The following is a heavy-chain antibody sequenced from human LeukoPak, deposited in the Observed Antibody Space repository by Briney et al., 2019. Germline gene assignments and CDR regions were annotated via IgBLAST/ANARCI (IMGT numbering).Heavy chain of an antibody. V-gene: IGHV3-64D*09. CDR1: GFTFSSYA. CDR2: ICRNGAST. J-gene: IGHJ4*02. CDR3: GRVMAPTGFDY. Sequence: PGGSLRLSCSASGFTFSSYAMHWVRQAPGKGLECVSAICRNGASTYHADSVKGIFTISRDNSKNTLYLQMNRLRAEDTAVYYCGRVMAPTGFDYWGQGTLVPVSS. D-gene: IGHD2-21*01.